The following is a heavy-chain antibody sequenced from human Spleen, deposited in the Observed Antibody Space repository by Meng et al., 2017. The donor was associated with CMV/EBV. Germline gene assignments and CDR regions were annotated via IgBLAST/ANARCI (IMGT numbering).Heavy chain of an antibody. J-gene: IGHJ6*02. CDR1: GFTFDDYA. CDR2: ISWNSGSI. CDR3: ARASKDFLSGHWNYGMDV. V-gene: IGHV3-9*01. Sequence: GGSLRLSCAASGFTFDDYAMHWVRQAPGKGLEWVSGISWNSGSIGYADSVKGRFTISRDNSRNTLYFQMNSLRAEDTAVYYCARASKDFLSGHWNYGMDVWGQGTTVTVSS. D-gene: IGHD3-3*01.